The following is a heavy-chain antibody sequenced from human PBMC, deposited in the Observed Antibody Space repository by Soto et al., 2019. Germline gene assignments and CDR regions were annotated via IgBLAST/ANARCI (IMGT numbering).Heavy chain of an antibody. V-gene: IGHV3-30*18. CDR3: AKDVSPSYYDILTVNYYGMDF. CDR2: VSYDGSNK. CDR1: AFTSSSYG. J-gene: IGHJ6*02. Sequence: GGSLSPSWAPAAFTSSSYGMQWVRPAPSQALGWGAVVSYDGSNKYYEDSVKGRFTISRDNSKNTRYLQMNIMRAEDTAVYYCAKDVSPSYYDILTVNYYGMDFWGQVTQVTVSS. D-gene: IGHD3-9*01.